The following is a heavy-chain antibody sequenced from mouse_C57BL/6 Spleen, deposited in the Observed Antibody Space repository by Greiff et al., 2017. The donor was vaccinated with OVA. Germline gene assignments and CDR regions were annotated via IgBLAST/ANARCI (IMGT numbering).Heavy chain of an antibody. CDR2: IYPGSGST. CDR1: GYTFTSYW. V-gene: IGHV1-55*01. J-gene: IGHJ3*01. CDR3: ARGGSSYGAY. D-gene: IGHD1-1*01. Sequence: VKLMESGAELVKPGASVKMSCKASGYTFTSYWITWVKQRPGQGLEWIGDIYPGSGSTNYNEKFKSKATLTVDTSSSTAYMQLSSLTSEDSAVYYCARGGSSYGAYWGQGTLVTVSA.